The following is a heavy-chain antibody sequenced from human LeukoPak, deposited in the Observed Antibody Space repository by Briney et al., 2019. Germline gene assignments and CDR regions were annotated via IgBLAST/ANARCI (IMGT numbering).Heavy chain of an antibody. J-gene: IGHJ4*02. CDR1: GLSISIGCYY. CDR3: ARGGEVVVAARFDC. D-gene: IGHD2-15*01. V-gene: IGHV4-39*07. CDR2: IYHSGST. Sequence: SDTLSLTCTVSGLSISIGCYYWSWLRQPPGKGLEWIVVIYHSGSTNDNPSLKSRVTISVDTSKNQFSLKLSSVTAADMAVYYCARGGEVVVAARFDCWGQGTLVTVSS.